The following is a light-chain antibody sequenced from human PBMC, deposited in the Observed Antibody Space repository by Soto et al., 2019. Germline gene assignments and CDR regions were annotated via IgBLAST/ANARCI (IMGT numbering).Light chain of an antibody. CDR1: SSNLGAGYE. V-gene: IGLV1-40*01. J-gene: IGLJ7*01. CDR2: GNT. Sequence: QAVVTQPPSVSGAPGQRVTISCTGSSSNLGAGYEVHWYQQLPGAAPKLLIYGNTNRPSGVPDRFSGSKSGTSASLAITGLQAGGEADYYCQSYDSSLRGSVFGGGTQLTVL. CDR3: QSYDSSLRGSV.